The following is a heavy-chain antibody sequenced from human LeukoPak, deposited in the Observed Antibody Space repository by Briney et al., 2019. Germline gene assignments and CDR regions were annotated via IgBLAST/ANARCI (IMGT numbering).Heavy chain of an antibody. Sequence: GGSLRLSCAAPGFTFSSYAMSWVRQAPGKGLEWVSAISGSGDSTYYADSVKGRFTISRDNSKNTLYLQMNSLRAEDTAVYYCAKDFYLEPTAFDIWGQGTTVTVSS. J-gene: IGHJ3*02. CDR2: ISGSGDST. V-gene: IGHV3-23*01. D-gene: IGHD1-1*01. CDR1: GFTFSSYA. CDR3: AKDFYLEPTAFDI.